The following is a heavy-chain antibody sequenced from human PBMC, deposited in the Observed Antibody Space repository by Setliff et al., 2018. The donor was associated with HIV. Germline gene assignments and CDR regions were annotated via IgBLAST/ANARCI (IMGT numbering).Heavy chain of an antibody. D-gene: IGHD3-22*01. V-gene: IGHV4-4*09. CDR1: GGSISSYY. J-gene: IGHJ5*02. CDR3: ARQTYYYDNSGHNWFDP. Sequence: SLTCTVSGGSISSYYWSWIRQPPGKGLEWIGYINTSGTTNYNPSLKSRVTISEDTSKNQFSLKLSSVTAADTAVYFCARQTYYYDNSGHNWFDPWGQGTLVTVSS. CDR2: INTSGTT.